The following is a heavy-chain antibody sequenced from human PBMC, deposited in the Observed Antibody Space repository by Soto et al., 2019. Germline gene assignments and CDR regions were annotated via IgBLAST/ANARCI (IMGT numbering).Heavy chain of an antibody. Sequence: EVQVVESGGDLVQPGGSLRLSCETSGFTFSDHYMDWVRQAPGKGLEWVARSRNKANGYVTENAASVTGRFTITRDDSKTSVHLQMNSLKIEDTAVYYCANYFGDKFGHWGQGTLVTVSS. CDR1: GFTFSDHY. CDR3: ANYFGDKFGH. V-gene: IGHV3-72*01. CDR2: SRNKANGYVT. D-gene: IGHD3-10*01. J-gene: IGHJ4*02.